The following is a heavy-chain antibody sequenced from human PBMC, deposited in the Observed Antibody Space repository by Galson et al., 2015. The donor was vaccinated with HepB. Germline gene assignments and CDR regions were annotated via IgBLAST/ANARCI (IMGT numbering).Heavy chain of an antibody. CDR3: ARNLYYYDSSGYYQDSYYFDY. J-gene: IGHJ4*01. CDR1: GFTFRPYS. Sequence: SLRLSCAASGFTFRPYSMNWVRQAPGKGLEWVSSISSSSSYIYYADSVKGRFTISRDNAKNSLYLQMNSLRAEDTAVYYCARNLYYYDSSGYYQDSYYFDYWGQGTLVTVSS. V-gene: IGHV3-21*01. CDR2: ISSSSSYI. D-gene: IGHD3-22*01.